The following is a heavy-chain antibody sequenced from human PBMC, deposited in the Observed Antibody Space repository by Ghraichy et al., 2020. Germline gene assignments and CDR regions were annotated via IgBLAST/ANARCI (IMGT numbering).Heavy chain of an antibody. V-gene: IGHV4-61*03. CDR3: ARVNWDDGGYYIDQ. CDR1: GGSVSSGSSY. Sequence: SETLSLTCTVSGGSVSSGSSYWSWIRQPPGKGLEWIGNIYYSGSSNDNPSLKSRVTMSIDTSKNHFSLKLRSVTAADTAVYYCARVNWDDGGYYIDQWGQGTLVTVSS. CDR2: IYYSGSS. J-gene: IGHJ4*02. D-gene: IGHD1-20*01.